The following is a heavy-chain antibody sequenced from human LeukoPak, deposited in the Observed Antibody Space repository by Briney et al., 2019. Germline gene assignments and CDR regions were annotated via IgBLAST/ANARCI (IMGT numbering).Heavy chain of an antibody. CDR3: ARIRTYYYDSKGMDA. Sequence: SETLSLTCTVSGGSISSYYWSWIRQPPGKGLEWIGYIYYSGSTNYNPSLKSRVTISVDTSKNQFSLKLSSVTAADTAVYYCARIRTYYYDSKGMDAWGQGTTVTVSS. J-gene: IGHJ6*02. D-gene: IGHD3-22*01. V-gene: IGHV4-59*08. CDR1: GGSISSYY. CDR2: IYYSGST.